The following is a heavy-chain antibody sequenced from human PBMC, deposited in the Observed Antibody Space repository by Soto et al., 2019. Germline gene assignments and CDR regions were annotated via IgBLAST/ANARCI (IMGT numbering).Heavy chain of an antibody. J-gene: IGHJ6*02. CDR3: ARVPGEGTTRYYYGMDA. CDR1: GGTFSSYA. D-gene: IGHD3-3*01. V-gene: IGHV1-69*06. Sequence: SVKVSCKASGGTFSSYAISWVRQAPGQGLEWMGGIIPIFGTANYAQKFQGRVTITADKSTSTAYMELSSLRSEDTAVYYCARVPGEGTTRYYYGMDAWGQGTTVTVSS. CDR2: IIPIFGTA.